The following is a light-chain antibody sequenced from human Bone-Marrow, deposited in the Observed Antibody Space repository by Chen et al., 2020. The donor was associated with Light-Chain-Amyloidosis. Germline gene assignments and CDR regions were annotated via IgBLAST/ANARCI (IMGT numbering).Light chain of an antibody. J-gene: IGLJ1*01. CDR1: SSDVGGYNY. CDR2: DVS. CDR3: CSYAGSNYV. Sequence: QSALTQPRSVSGSPGQSVTISCTGTSSDVGGYNYVSWYQQHPDKAPKLMIYDVSKRPSGVPDRFYGSKSGNTASLTISGLQAEDEADYSCCSYAGSNYVFGTGTKVTVL. V-gene: IGLV2-11*01.